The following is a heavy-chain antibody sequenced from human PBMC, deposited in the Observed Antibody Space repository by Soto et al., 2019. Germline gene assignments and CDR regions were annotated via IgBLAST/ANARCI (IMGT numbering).Heavy chain of an antibody. Sequence: QPGGSLRLSCAASGFTFDDYAMHWVRQAPGKGLEWVSGISWNSGSIGYADSVKGRFTISRDNAKNSLYLQMNSLRAEDTALYYCAKSSTYSGHDPVDYWGQGTLVTVSS. CDR3: AKSSTYSGHDPVDY. CDR1: GFTFDDYA. CDR2: ISWNSGSI. D-gene: IGHD5-12*01. J-gene: IGHJ4*02. V-gene: IGHV3-9*01.